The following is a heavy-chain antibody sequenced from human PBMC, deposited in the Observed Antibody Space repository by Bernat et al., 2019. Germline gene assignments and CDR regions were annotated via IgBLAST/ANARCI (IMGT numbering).Heavy chain of an antibody. J-gene: IGHJ4*02. CDR2: IGPTGGT. D-gene: IGHD5-18*01. CDR3: VKDLHTALFY. V-gene: IGHV3-64D*08. CDR1: GSTFSRYS. Sequence: EMQVVESGGGLVQPGGSLRLSCSASGSTFSRYSMHWVRQAPGGGLEYVSAIGPTGGTYYADSGKGRFTISRDNSKNTLYLQMTSLRPEDTAVYYCVKDLHTALFYWGQGTQVTVSS.